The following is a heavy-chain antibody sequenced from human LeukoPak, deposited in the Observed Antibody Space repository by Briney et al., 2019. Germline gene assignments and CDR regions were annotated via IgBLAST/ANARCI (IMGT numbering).Heavy chain of an antibody. CDR2: IHTSGST. D-gene: IGHD3-22*01. CDR3: ARDRYYYDSSGNRYFDL. Sequence: SETLSLTCTVSGGSISTYYWSWIRQPAGKGLEWIGRIHTSGSTNYNPSLKSRVTMSVDTSKNQFSLKLSSVTAADTAVYYCARDRYYYDSSGNRYFDLWGRGTLVTVSS. V-gene: IGHV4-4*07. J-gene: IGHJ2*01. CDR1: GGSISTYY.